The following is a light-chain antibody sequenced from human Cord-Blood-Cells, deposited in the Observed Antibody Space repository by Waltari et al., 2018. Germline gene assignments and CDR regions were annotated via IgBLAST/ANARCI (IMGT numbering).Light chain of an antibody. V-gene: IGLV1-40*01. CDR2: GNS. CDR1: SSTIGAGYD. J-gene: IGLJ2*01. Sequence: QSVLTQPPSVSGAPGQRVTISCPGSSSTIGAGYDVHWYQQLPGTAPKLLIYGNSNRPSGVPDRFSGSKSGTSASLAITGLQAEDEADYYCQSYDSSLREVFGGGTKLTVL. CDR3: QSYDSSLREV.